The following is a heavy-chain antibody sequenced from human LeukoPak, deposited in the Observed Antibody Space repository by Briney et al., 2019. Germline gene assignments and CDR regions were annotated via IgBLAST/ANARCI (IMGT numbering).Heavy chain of an antibody. CDR1: GFTFSSYS. Sequence: GGSLRLSCAASGFTFSSYSMNWVRKAPGKGLEWVSSISSSSSYIYYADSVKGRFTISRDNSKNTLYLQMNSLRAEDTAVYYCAKSFGPVIAAAGTGADWGQGTLVTVSS. V-gene: IGHV3-21*04. J-gene: IGHJ4*02. CDR3: AKSFGPVIAAAGTGAD. D-gene: IGHD6-13*01. CDR2: ISSSSSYI.